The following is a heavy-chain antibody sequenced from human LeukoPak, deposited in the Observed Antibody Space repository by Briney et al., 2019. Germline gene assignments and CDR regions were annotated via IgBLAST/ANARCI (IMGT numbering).Heavy chain of an antibody. Sequence: GGSLRLSCAASGFTFSSYAMSWVRQAPGKGLEWVALVSYDGSNQYYADSVKGRFTISRDKSKNTLFLQMNSLRVEDTAVYYCARDRDSSGWYVDHWGQGTLVTVSS. V-gene: IGHV3-30*04. CDR2: VSYDGSNQ. D-gene: IGHD6-19*01. J-gene: IGHJ4*02. CDR1: GFTFSSYA. CDR3: ARDRDSSGWYVDH.